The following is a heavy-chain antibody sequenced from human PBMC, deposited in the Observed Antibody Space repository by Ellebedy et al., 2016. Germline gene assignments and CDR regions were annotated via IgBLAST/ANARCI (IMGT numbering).Heavy chain of an antibody. Sequence: GESLKISXAASGFTFSSYSMNWVRQAPGKGLEWVSAISGSGGSTYYADSVKGRFTISRDNSKNTLYLQMNSLRAEDTAVYYCAKRVTIFGVVSSLDVWGKGTTVTVSS. D-gene: IGHD3-3*01. J-gene: IGHJ6*04. CDR2: ISGSGGST. CDR3: AKRVTIFGVVSSLDV. V-gene: IGHV3-23*01. CDR1: GFTFSSYS.